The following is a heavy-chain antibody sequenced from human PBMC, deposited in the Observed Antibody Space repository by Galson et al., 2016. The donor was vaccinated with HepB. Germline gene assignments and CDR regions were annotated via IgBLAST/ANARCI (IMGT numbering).Heavy chain of an antibody. V-gene: IGHV3-30-3*01. Sequence: SLRLSCAGSGFTSSSYALHWVRQAPSKGPEWVAVISYDGSNKYYADSVKGRFTISRDNSKDTLYVHMNSLRAEDTAVYYCVREAGYSNAFGYWGQGTLVTVSS. CDR3: VREAGYSNAFGY. CDR2: ISYDGSNK. CDR1: GFTSSSYA. J-gene: IGHJ4*02. D-gene: IGHD4-11*01.